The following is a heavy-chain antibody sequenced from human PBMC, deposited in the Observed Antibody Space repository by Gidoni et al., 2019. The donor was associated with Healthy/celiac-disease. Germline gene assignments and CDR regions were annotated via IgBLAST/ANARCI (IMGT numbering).Heavy chain of an antibody. D-gene: IGHD3-22*01. V-gene: IGHV4-61*01. CDR2: IYYSGST. CDR1: GGSVSRGSYY. Sequence: QVQLQESGPGLVKPSETLSLTCPVSGGSVSRGSYYWSWIRQPPGKGLEWIGYIYYSGSTNYNPSLKSRVTISVDTSKNQFSLKLSSVTAADTAVYYCARGGGDYDSSGYYYYWGQGTLVTVSS. CDR3: ARGGGDYDSSGYYYY. J-gene: IGHJ4*02.